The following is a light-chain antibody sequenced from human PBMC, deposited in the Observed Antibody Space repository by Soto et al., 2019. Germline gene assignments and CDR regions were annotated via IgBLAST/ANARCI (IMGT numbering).Light chain of an antibody. CDR2: DAS. Sequence: DIVLTQSPATLSLSPGNRVTLSCRANERISHSLAWYQQRPGQAPRILIYDASFRATGIPERFSGSGSGTDFPLSISSLEPEDFAVYYCQLSQQRSSWPPIAFGPGKRLDLK. V-gene: IGKV3-11*01. CDR3: QLSQQRSSWPPIA. CDR1: ERISHS. J-gene: IGKJ5*01.